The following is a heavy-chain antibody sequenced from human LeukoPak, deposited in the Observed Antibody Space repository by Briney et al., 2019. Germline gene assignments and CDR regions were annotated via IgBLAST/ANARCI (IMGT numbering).Heavy chain of an antibody. V-gene: IGHV4-4*07. CDR3: ARNYYDTNGYYSGFDY. J-gene: IGHJ4*02. Sequence: SETLSLTCIVSGGSISSYYWSWIRQPAGKGLEWIGRIYSSGCANYNPSLKSQVSMSVDTSKNQFSLKLSSVTAADTAVYYCARNYYDTNGYYSGFDYWGQGTLVTVSS. D-gene: IGHD3-22*01. CDR1: GGSISSYY. CDR2: IYSSGCA.